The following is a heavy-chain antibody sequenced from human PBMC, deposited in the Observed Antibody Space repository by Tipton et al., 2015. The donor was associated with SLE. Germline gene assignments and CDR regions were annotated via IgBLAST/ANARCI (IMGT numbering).Heavy chain of an antibody. D-gene: IGHD3-10*01. CDR1: GYSFTTYD. CDR3: ARIVAGAEY. CDR2: ISVYSDFT. J-gene: IGHJ4*02. V-gene: IGHV1-18*01. Sequence: QLVQSGGEVKKPGASVKVSCKTSGYSFTTYDIIWVRQAPGQGLEWMGWISVYSDFTNTAQKFQGRVTLTTDTSTATAYMELESLRSDDTGVYYCARIVAGAEYCGQGTLVSVSS.